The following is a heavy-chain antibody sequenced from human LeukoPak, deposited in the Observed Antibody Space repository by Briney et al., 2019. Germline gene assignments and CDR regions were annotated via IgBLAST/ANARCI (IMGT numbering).Heavy chain of an antibody. CDR2: INHSGST. V-gene: IGHV4-34*01. D-gene: IGHD2-2*01. Sequence: PSETLSLTCAVYGGSFSGYYWSWIRQPPGKGLEWIGEINHSGSTNYNPSLMSRVTISVDTSKNQFSLKLSSVTAADTAVYYCATSNLDCSSTSCYVGYWGQGTLVTVSS. CDR1: GGSFSGYY. J-gene: IGHJ4*02. CDR3: ATSNLDCSSTSCYVGY.